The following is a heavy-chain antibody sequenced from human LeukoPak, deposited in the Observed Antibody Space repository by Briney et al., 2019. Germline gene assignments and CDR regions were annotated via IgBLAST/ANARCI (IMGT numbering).Heavy chain of an antibody. Sequence: SETLSLTCTVSGGSISSGGYYWSWIRQHPGKGLEWIGYIYYSGSTYYNPSLKSRVTISVDTSKNQFSQKLSSVTAADTAVYYCARGGYYYAYFQHWGQGTLVTVSS. V-gene: IGHV4-31*03. J-gene: IGHJ1*01. CDR3: ARGGYYYAYFQH. CDR2: IYYSGST. CDR1: GGSISSGGYY. D-gene: IGHD3-22*01.